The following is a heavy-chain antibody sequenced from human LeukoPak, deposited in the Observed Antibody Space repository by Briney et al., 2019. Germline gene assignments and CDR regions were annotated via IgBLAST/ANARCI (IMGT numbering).Heavy chain of an antibody. D-gene: IGHD3-22*01. J-gene: IGHJ4*02. CDR3: ARADDSSGYRDRYYFDY. V-gene: IGHV4-59*01. Sequence: PSETLSLTCAVYGGSFSSYYWSWIRQPPGKGLEWIGYIYYSGSTNYNPSLKSRVTISVDTSKNQFSLKLSSVTAADTAVYYCARADDSSGYRDRYYFDYWGQGTLVTVSS. CDR2: IYYSGST. CDR1: GGSFSSYY.